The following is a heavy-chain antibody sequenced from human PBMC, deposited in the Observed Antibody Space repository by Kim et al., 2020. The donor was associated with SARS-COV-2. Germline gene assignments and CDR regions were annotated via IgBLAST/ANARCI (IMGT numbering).Heavy chain of an antibody. V-gene: IGHV4-34*01. CDR3: ARGLLLWFGTRRGSYFDY. D-gene: IGHD3-10*01. Sequence: SETLSLTCAVYGGSFSGYYWSWIRQPPGKGLEWIGEINHSGSTNYNPSLKSRVTISVDTSKNQFSLKLSSVTAADTAVYYCARGLLLWFGTRRGSYFDYWGQGTLVTVSS. J-gene: IGHJ4*02. CDR2: INHSGST. CDR1: GGSFSGYY.